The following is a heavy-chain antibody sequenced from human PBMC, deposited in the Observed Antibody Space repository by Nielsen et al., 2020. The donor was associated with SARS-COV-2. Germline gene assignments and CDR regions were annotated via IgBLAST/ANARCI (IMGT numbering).Heavy chain of an antibody. J-gene: IGHJ4*02. D-gene: IGHD4-23*01. V-gene: IGHV3-73*01. Sequence: EGSLRLSCVASGFTFSGSAMHWVRQASGKGLEWLGRIRSYANEYATAYTASVKGRFTISRDDSKNTAYLQMNSLKTEDTAVYYCSSPTVAYWGQGTLVTVSS. CDR3: SSPTVAY. CDR1: GFTFSGSA. CDR2: IRSYANEYAT.